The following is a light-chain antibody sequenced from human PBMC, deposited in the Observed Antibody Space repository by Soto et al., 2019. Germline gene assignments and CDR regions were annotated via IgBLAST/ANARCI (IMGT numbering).Light chain of an antibody. CDR2: DAP. Sequence: SPSSVSATAGDRVTITCQSSQSISSWLSWYQQKPGKAPKLLHYDAPGLECGVPSMFSGSGSGTDFTLTISSLQPEYFATYYCLQDYNYPQTFGQGTKVDIK. J-gene: IGKJ1*01. CDR3: LQDYNYPQT. V-gene: IGKV1-5*01. CDR1: QSISSW.